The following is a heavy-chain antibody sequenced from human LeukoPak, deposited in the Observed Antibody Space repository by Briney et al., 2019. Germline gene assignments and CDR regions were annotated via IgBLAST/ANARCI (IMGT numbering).Heavy chain of an antibody. CDR3: ARDRGWLQFDY. D-gene: IGHD5-24*01. J-gene: IGHJ4*02. Sequence: GGSLRLSCAASGFTFSSYSMTWVRQAPGKGLEWVTNIREDGSDKYYMDSVRGRFTVSRDNAKNSLYLQMISLRAEDTALYYCARDRGWLQFDYWGQGTLVTVSS. CDR2: IREDGSDK. V-gene: IGHV3-7*04. CDR1: GFTFSSYS.